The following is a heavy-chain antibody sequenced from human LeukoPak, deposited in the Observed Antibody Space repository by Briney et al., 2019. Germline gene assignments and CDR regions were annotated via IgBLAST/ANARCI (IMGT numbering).Heavy chain of an antibody. CDR1: GYTFTGYY. V-gene: IGHV1-2*02. D-gene: IGHD4-23*01. Sequence: GASVKVSCKASGYTFTGYYMHWVRQAPGLGLEWMGWINPNSGGTNYAHKFQGRVTMTRDTSISTAYMELSRLRSDDTAVYYCARDGTTVVTDYYYYMDVWGKGTTVTVSS. J-gene: IGHJ6*03. CDR3: ARDGTTVVTDYYYYMDV. CDR2: INPNSGGT.